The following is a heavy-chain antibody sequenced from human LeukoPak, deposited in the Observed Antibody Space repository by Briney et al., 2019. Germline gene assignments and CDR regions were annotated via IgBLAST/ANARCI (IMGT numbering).Heavy chain of an antibody. CDR1: GGTFSSYA. Sequence: ASVKVSCKASGGTFSSYAISWVRQAPGQGLEWMGGIIPIFGTANYAQKFQGRVTMTEDTSTDTAYMELSSLRSEDTAVYYCAPRKYGSGSYYRDWGQGTLVTVSS. CDR2: IIPIFGTA. J-gene: IGHJ4*02. V-gene: IGHV1-69*06. D-gene: IGHD3-10*01. CDR3: APRKYGSGSYYRD.